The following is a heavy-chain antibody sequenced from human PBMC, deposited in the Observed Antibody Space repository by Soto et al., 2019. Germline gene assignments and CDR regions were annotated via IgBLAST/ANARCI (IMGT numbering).Heavy chain of an antibody. V-gene: IGHV4-39*01. CDR2: IYYPGNA. CDR3: ARLEGLATISYYFDF. J-gene: IGHJ4*02. D-gene: IGHD3-9*01. Sequence: PSGTLSLTSSVPYDSVNSEKCYSGCFRQPPGKGLEWIGRIYYPGNAYYNPSLQTRVTISLDKSKSQFSLKLNSVTAADSAVYFCARLEGLATISYYFDFWGPGAQVT. CDR1: YDSVNSEKCY.